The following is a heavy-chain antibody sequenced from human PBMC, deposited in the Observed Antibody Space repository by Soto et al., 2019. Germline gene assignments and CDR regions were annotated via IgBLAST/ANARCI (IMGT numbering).Heavy chain of an antibody. J-gene: IGHJ4*02. CDR2: IKQDGSEK. D-gene: IGHD3-22*01. CDR1: GFTFSSYW. CDR3: ARGLEVYYDSSGLPSYYFDY. Sequence: GGSLRLSCAASGFTFSSYWMSWVRQAPGKGLEWVANIKQDGSEKYYVDSVKGRFIISRDNAKNSLYLQMNSLRAEDTAVYYCARGLEVYYDSSGLPSYYFDYWGQGTLVTVSS. V-gene: IGHV3-7*01.